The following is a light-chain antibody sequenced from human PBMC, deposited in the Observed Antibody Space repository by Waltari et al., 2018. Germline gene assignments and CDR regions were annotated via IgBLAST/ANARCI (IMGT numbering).Light chain of an antibody. J-gene: IGKJ4*01. CDR3: QQYYITPLS. V-gene: IGKV3-11*01. Sequence: EIVLTQSPATLSLSPGERATLSCRASQRFSSYLACYQQKPGQAPRLLIYDASNRATGIPARFSGSGSGTDFTLTISSLEPEDVAVYYCQQYYITPLSFGGGTKVEIK. CDR1: QRFSSY. CDR2: DAS.